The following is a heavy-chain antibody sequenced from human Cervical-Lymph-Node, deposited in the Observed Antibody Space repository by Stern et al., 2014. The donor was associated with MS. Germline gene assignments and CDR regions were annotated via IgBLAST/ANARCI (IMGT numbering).Heavy chain of an antibody. CDR1: GFTFDDYA. V-gene: IGHV3-9*01. CDR3: ARAYGGTYYYDF. D-gene: IGHD2-21*01. J-gene: IGHJ4*02. CDR2: INWNSGSL. Sequence: EVQLVESGGGLGQPGRSLSLSCVASGFTFDDYAMHWVRQAPGKGLAWGSSINWNSGSLAYADSVKGRFTISRDNAQNSLFLQMNSLSAEDTAFYYCARAYGGTYYYDFWGQGTLVTVSS.